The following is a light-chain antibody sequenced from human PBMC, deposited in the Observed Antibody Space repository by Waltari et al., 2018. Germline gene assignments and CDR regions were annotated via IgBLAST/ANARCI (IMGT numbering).Light chain of an antibody. CDR2: AAS. CDR3: QQPPGT. Sequence: DIQLTQSPSFLSASVGDRVTFTCRASRDIRNYLAWYQQKSGKAPKLLIFAASTLQSGVPSRFSGSGSGTEFTLTISSLQPEDLATYYCQQPPGTFGGGTKVGIK. CDR1: RDIRNY. J-gene: IGKJ4*01. V-gene: IGKV1-9*01.